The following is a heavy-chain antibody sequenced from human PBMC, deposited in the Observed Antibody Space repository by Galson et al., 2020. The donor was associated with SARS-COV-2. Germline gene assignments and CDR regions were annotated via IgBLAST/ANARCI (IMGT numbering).Heavy chain of an antibody. D-gene: IGHD3-10*01. CDR2: IKGDGTTI. J-gene: IGHJ4*02. V-gene: IGHV3-74*01. CDR1: GFTFSSYW. CDR3: ARYSGSGKLDC. Sequence: ALHGASLKISCAASGFTFSSYWMHWVRQAPGKGLVWVSRIKGDGTTISYADSVKGRFTISRDNAQETLVLQMNSLRAEDTAVYYCARYSGSGKLDCWGQGTLVTVSS.